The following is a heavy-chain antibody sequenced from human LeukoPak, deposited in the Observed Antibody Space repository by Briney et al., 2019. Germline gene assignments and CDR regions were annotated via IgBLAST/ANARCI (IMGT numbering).Heavy chain of an antibody. D-gene: IGHD2-2*01. CDR2: IYTSGST. CDR1: RGSVRSGSYY. V-gene: IGHV4-61*02. J-gene: IGHJ5*02. CDR3: ARHWVVVVPAAKQGHWFDP. Sequence: SETLSLTCTVSRGSVRSGSYYWSWIRQPAGKGLEWIGRIYTSGSTNYNPSLKSRFTLSVDTSKNQFSLKRSSGTAADTAVYYCARHWVVVVPAAKQGHWFDPWGQGTLVTVSS.